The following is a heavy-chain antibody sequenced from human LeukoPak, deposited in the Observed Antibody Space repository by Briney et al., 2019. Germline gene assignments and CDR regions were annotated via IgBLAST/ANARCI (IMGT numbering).Heavy chain of an antibody. V-gene: IGHV1-2*02. Sequence: ASVKVSCKASGYTFTGYYMHCVRQAPGQGLEWMGWINPNSGGTNYAQKSQRRVTMTTDTSISTAYMELSRLRSDDPAVYYCARFAGGAANRYGFDYWDQGTLVTVSS. D-gene: IGHD3-16*01. J-gene: IGHJ4*02. CDR2: INPNSGGT. CDR3: ARFAGGAANRYGFDY. CDR1: GYTFTGYY.